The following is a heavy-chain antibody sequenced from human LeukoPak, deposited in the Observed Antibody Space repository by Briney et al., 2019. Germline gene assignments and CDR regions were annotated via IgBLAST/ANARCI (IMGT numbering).Heavy chain of an antibody. CDR2: IYYSGST. J-gene: IGHJ4*02. CDR3: ARNSVGYWYYFDY. CDR1: GGSISSYY. Sequence: KPSETLSLTCTVSGGSISSYYWSWIRQPPGKGLEWIGYIYYSGSTNYNPSLKSRVTISVDTSKNQFSLKLSSVTAADTAVYYCARNSVGYWYYFDYWGQGTLVTVSS. V-gene: IGHV4-59*01. D-gene: IGHD2-8*02.